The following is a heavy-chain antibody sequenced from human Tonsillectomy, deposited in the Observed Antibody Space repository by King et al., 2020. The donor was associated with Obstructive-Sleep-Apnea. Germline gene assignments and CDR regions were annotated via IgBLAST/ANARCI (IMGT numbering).Heavy chain of an antibody. CDR1: GFTFSSYA. CDR3: AKDYTYYYGSGKSNYFDY. J-gene: IGHJ4*02. V-gene: IGHV3-23*04. D-gene: IGHD3-10*01. Sequence: VQLVESGGGLVQPGGSLRLSCAASGFTFSSYAMSWVRQAPGKGLEWVSAISGSGGSTYYADSVKGRCTISRDNSKNTLYLQMNSLRAADTAVYYCAKDYTYYYGSGKSNYFDYWGQGTLVTVSS. CDR2: ISGSGGST.